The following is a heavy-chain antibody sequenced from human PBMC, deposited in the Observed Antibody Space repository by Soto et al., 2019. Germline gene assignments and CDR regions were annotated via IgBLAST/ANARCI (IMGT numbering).Heavy chain of an antibody. J-gene: IGHJ5*02. CDR3: AKDLSDIVVVPAAIKFDP. CDR1: GFTFSSYA. D-gene: IGHD2-2*02. Sequence: EVQLLESGGGLVQPGGSLRLSCAASGFTFSSYAMSWVRQAPGKGLEWVSAISGSGGSTYYADSVKGRFTISRDNSKNTLYLQMNSLRAEDTAVYYCAKDLSDIVVVPAAIKFDPWGQGTLVTVSS. V-gene: IGHV3-23*01. CDR2: ISGSGGST.